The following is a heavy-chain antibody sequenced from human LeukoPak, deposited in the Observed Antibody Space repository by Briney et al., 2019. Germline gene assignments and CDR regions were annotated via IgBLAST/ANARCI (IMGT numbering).Heavy chain of an antibody. CDR3: ARRLTDDILTGYTDPPED. J-gene: IGHJ4*02. Sequence: SQTLSLTCTVSGGSISSGGYYWSWIRQHPGKGLEWIGYIYYSGSTYYNPSLKSRVTISVDTSKNQFSLKLSSVTAADTAVYYCARRLTDDILTGYTDPPEDWGQGTLVTVSS. D-gene: IGHD3-9*01. CDR1: GGSISSGGYY. V-gene: IGHV4-31*03. CDR2: IYYSGST.